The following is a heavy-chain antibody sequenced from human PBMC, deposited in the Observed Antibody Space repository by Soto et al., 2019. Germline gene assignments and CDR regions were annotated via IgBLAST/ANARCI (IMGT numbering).Heavy chain of an antibody. CDR2: ILPIFGTA. V-gene: IGHV1-69*14. J-gene: IGHJ3*01. Sequence: QVQLVQSGAEVKKPGSSVKGSCKASGGTFSTSSINWVRQAPGQRPEWMGNILPIFGTADYAQKFQDRVTIAAAKATNASQMELRSLFPADTAVYYCASGREYGGKSDAFGLWSEGTVVSVS. CDR1: GGTFSTSS. D-gene: IGHD4-17*01. CDR3: ASGREYGGKSDAFGL.